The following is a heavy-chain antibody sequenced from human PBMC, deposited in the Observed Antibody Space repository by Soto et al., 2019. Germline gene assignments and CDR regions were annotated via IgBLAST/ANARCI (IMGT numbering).Heavy chain of an antibody. CDR3: AGGGVVGDLRVKYDYGMDA. V-gene: IGHV1-69*12. Sequence: QVQLVQSGAEVKKPGSSVKVSCKASGGTFSSYVINWVRQAPGEGLEWMGGIIPIFGTTNYAQKFQGRATITADESTRTAWRDLSGLRSEDTAVYYGAGGGVVGDLRVKYDYGMDAWGQGTTVTVSS. J-gene: IGHJ6*01. CDR2: IIPIFGTT. D-gene: IGHD1-26*01. CDR1: GGTFSSYV.